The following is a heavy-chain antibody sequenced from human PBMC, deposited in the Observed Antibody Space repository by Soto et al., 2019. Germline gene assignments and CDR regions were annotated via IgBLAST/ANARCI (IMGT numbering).Heavy chain of an antibody. CDR3: AKEGIVVVPAAISSYYYGMDV. CDR2: ISGSGGST. CDR1: GFTFSSYA. Sequence: LRLSCAASGFTFSSYAMSWVRQAPGKGLEWVSAISGSGGSTYYADSVKGRFTISRDNSKNTLYLQMNSLRAEDTAVYYCAKEGIVVVPAAISSYYYGMDVWGQGTTVTV. D-gene: IGHD2-2*01. J-gene: IGHJ6*02. V-gene: IGHV3-23*01.